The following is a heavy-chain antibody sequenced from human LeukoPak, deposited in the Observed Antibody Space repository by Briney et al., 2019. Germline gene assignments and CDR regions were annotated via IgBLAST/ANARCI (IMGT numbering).Heavy chain of an antibody. CDR3: AREETYYDFWSAVDAFDI. CDR2: IWYGGSNK. CDR1: GFTFSSYG. D-gene: IGHD3-3*01. V-gene: IGHV3-33*08. J-gene: IGHJ3*02. Sequence: PGGSLRLSCAASGFTFSSYGMHWVRQAPGKGLEWVAVIWYGGSNKYYADSVKGRFTISRDNSKNTLYLQMNSLRAEDTAVYYCAREETYYDFWSAVDAFDIWGQGTMVTVSS.